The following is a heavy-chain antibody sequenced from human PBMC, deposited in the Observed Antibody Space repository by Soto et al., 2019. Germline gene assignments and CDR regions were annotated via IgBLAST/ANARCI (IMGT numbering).Heavy chain of an antibody. CDR1: GGSFSGYY. CDR3: AREISSGWYYWFDP. CDR2: INHSGST. J-gene: IGHJ5*02. Sequence: SXTLSLACAVYGGSFSGYYWSWIRQPPGKGLEWIGEINHSGSTNYNPSLKSRVTISVDTSKNQFSLKLSSVTAADTAVYYCAREISSGWYYWFDPWGQGTLVTVSS. D-gene: IGHD6-19*01. V-gene: IGHV4-34*01.